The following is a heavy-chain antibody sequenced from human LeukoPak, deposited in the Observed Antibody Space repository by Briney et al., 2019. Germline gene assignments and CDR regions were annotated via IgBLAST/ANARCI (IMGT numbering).Heavy chain of an antibody. CDR1: GGSFSGYY. CDR2: INHSGST. CDR3: ARARYCSSTSCYYYYYYGMDV. V-gene: IGHV4-34*01. D-gene: IGHD2-2*01. J-gene: IGHJ6*02. Sequence: KSSETLSLTCAVYGGSFSGYYWSWIRQPPGKGLEWIGEINHSGSTNYNPSLKSRVTISVDTSKNQFSLKLSSVTAADTAVYYCARARYCSSTSCYYYYYYGMDVWGQGTTVTVSS.